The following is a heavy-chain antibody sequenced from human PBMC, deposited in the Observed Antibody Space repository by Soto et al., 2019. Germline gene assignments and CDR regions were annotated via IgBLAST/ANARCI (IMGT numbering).Heavy chain of an antibody. Sequence: ASVKVSCKASGYTFTSYGISWVRQAPGQRLEWMGWINAGNGNTKYSQKFQGRVTITRDTSASTAYMELSSLRSEDTAVYYCARDPTYYDFWSGYYVHAWFDPWG. CDR1: GYTFTSYG. CDR2: INAGNGNT. D-gene: IGHD3-3*01. J-gene: IGHJ5*02. V-gene: IGHV1-3*01. CDR3: ARDPTYYDFWSGYYVHAWFDP.